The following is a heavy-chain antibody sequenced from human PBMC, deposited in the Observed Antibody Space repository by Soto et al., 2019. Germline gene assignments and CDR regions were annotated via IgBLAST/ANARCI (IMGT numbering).Heavy chain of an antibody. V-gene: IGHV1-3*01. CDR1: GYTFTSYA. CDR2: INAGNGNT. D-gene: IGHD6-19*01. Sequence: QVQLVQSGAEGKKPGASVKVSCKASGYTFTSYAIHWVRQAPGQRLEWMGWINAGNGNTEYSQKFQDRVTITRDTSASTAYMELSSLRSEDTAVYYCARDLGGWPDYWGQGTLVTVSS. J-gene: IGHJ4*02. CDR3: ARDLGGWPDY.